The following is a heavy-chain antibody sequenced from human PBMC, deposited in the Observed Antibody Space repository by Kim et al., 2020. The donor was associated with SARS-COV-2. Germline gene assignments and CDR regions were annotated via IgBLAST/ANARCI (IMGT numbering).Heavy chain of an antibody. CDR2: ISSSGSTI. D-gene: IGHD3-3*01. J-gene: IGHJ5*02. CDR3: ARAFVTIFGVVTLTRGWFDP. CDR1: GFTFSSYE. Sequence: GGSLRLSCAASGFTFSSYEMNWVRQAPGKGLEWVSYISSSGSTIYYADSVKGRFTISRDNAKNSLYLQMNSLRAEDMAVYYCARAFVTIFGVVTLTRGWFDPWGQGTLVTVSS. V-gene: IGHV3-48*03.